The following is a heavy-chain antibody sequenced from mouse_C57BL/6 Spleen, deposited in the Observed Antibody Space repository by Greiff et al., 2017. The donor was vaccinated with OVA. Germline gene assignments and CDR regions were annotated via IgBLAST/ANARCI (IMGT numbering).Heavy chain of an antibody. CDR2: INPNNGGT. CDR3: ARRYITTVVAPFDY. J-gene: IGHJ2*01. Sequence: VQLQQSGPELVKPGASVKISCKASGYTFTDYYMNRVKQSHGKSLEWIGDINPNNGGTSYNQKFKGKATLTVDKSSSTAYMELRSLTSEDSAVYYCARRYITTVVAPFDYWGQGTTLTVSS. CDR1: GYTFTDYY. V-gene: IGHV1-26*01. D-gene: IGHD1-1*01.